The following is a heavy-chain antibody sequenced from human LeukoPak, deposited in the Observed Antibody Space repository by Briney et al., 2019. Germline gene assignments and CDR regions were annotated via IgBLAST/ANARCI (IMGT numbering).Heavy chain of an antibody. CDR1: GYSFTDFY. V-gene: IGHV1-2*02. Sequence: GASVKVSCKASGYSFTDFYLHWVRQAPGQGPEWMGWINPNSGITNYAQKFQGRVTMTRDTSISTAYMELRSLRSDDTAVYYCARVSVGAAESGFDYWGQGTLVTVSS. CDR2: INPNSGIT. D-gene: IGHD2-15*01. J-gene: IGHJ4*02. CDR3: ARVSVGAAESGFDY.